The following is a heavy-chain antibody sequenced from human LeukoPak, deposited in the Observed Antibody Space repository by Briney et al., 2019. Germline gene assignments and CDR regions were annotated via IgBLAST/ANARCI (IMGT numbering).Heavy chain of an antibody. Sequence: GGSLRLSCAASGFTFSSYAMSWVRQAPGKGLEWVSAISGSGGSTYYADSVKGRFTISRDNSKNTLYLKMNSLRAEDTAVYYCAKDRLWFGEYVDGMDVWGQGTTVTVSS. CDR3: AKDRLWFGEYVDGMDV. V-gene: IGHV3-23*01. D-gene: IGHD3-10*01. J-gene: IGHJ6*02. CDR2: ISGSGGST. CDR1: GFTFSSYA.